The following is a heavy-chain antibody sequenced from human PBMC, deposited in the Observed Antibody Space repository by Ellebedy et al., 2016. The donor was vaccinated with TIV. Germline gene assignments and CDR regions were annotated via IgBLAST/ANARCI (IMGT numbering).Heavy chain of an antibody. CDR2: ISVYNGNT. CDR3: ARFVDGDYEDY. Sequence: AASVKVSCKASGYTFTNYGISWVRQAPGQGLEWMGWISVYNGNTDSAQKLQGRVTMTTDTSTSTAYMELRSLRSDDTAVYYCARFVDGDYEDYWGQGALVTVSS. CDR1: GYTFTNYG. V-gene: IGHV1-18*04. D-gene: IGHD4-17*01. J-gene: IGHJ4*02.